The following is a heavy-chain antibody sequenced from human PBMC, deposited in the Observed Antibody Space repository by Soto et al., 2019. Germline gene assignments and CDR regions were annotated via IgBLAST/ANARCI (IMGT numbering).Heavy chain of an antibody. Sequence: SGGSLRLSCAASGFTFSYFAMAWVRQAPGKGLEWVSTVTDSGTYYADSVKGRFTISRDHSKNTLYLQMSSLRAEDTAVYYCAKHSGYYSLDYWGQGTLVTVSS. V-gene: IGHV3-23*01. CDR3: AKHSGYYSLDY. D-gene: IGHD1-26*01. J-gene: IGHJ4*02. CDR1: GFTFSYFA. CDR2: VTDSGT.